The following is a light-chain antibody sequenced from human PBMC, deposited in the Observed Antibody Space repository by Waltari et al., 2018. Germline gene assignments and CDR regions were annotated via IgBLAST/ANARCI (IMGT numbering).Light chain of an antibody. Sequence: DFQMTQSPSTLSASVGDRVTIICRASQSISTWLAWYQQKPGKAPKLLIYKASTVERGVPSRFSGGGSGTEFTLTISSLQPDDFATYYCQQYNTYPRTFGQGTKVEIK. CDR2: KAS. V-gene: IGKV1-5*03. J-gene: IGKJ1*01. CDR3: QQYNTYPRT. CDR1: QSISTW.